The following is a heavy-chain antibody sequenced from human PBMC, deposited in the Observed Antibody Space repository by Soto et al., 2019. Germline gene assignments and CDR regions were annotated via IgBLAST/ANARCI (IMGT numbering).Heavy chain of an antibody. CDR1: GDSISSGAYY. CDR2: IYYSGSS. J-gene: IGHJ6*02. D-gene: IGHD3-22*01. V-gene: IGHV4-31*03. Sequence: NPTETLSLTCTVSGDSISSGAYYWNWIRQHPGQGLEGIGYIYYSGSSYYNPSLKRRITISVDTSNNQFSLMLTSVTAADTAVYYCASLGLHEDVSGYQAGLYYGLDFWGQGTLVTVSS. CDR3: ASLGLHEDVSGYQAGLYYGLDF.